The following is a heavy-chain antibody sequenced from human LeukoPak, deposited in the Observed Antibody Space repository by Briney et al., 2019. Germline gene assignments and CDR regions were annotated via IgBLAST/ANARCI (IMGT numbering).Heavy chain of an antibody. J-gene: IGHJ4*02. Sequence: GESLKISCKGSGYSFTSYWIGWVRQMPGKGLEWMGIIYPGDSDTRYSPSFQGQVTISADKSISTAYLQWSSLKASDTAMYYCARLVSMVRGVIRELDYWGQGTLVTVSS. CDR3: ARLVSMVRGVIRELDY. D-gene: IGHD3-10*01. CDR2: IYPGDSDT. CDR1: GYSFTSYW. V-gene: IGHV5-51*01.